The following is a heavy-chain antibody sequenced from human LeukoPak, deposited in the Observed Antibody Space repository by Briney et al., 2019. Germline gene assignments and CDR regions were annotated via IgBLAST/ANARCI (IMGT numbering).Heavy chain of an antibody. CDR3: ARVGGLELRGAFD. CDR1: GFTFSSYA. CDR2: ISYDGSNK. Sequence: GGSLRLSCAASGFTFSSYAMHWVRQAPGKGLEWVAVISYDGSNKYYADSVKGRFTISRDNSKNTLYLQMNSLRADDTAVYYCARVGGLELRGAFD. D-gene: IGHD1-7*01. J-gene: IGHJ3*01. V-gene: IGHV3-30-3*01.